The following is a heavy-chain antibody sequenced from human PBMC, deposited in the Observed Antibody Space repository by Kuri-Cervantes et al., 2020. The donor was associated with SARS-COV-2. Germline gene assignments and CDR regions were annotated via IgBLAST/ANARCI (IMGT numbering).Heavy chain of an antibody. Sequence: LRLSCAASGFTFSSHAVSWVRQAPGKGLEWIGYIYYSGSTYYNPSLKSLVTISVDTSKNQFSLKLSSVTAAGTAVYYCARAWAAAGLHYFDYWGQGTLVTVSS. D-gene: IGHD6-13*01. J-gene: IGHJ4*02. CDR3: ARAWAAAGLHYFDY. V-gene: IGHV4-31*01. CDR2: IYYSGST. CDR1: GFTFSSHA.